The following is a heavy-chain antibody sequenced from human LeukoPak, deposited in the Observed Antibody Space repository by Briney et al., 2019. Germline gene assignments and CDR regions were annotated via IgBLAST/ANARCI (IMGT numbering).Heavy chain of an antibody. J-gene: IGHJ4*02. V-gene: IGHV5-51*01. Sequence: GESLKISCKVSGYSFPSYWITWVRQMPGKGLEWMGIIYPGDSDTRYSPSFQGQVTISADKSISTAYLQWSSLKASDTAMYYCARLRSDIVVVVAARYFDYWGQGTLVTVSS. CDR1: GYSFPSYW. D-gene: IGHD2-15*01. CDR2: IYPGDSDT. CDR3: ARLRSDIVVVVAARYFDY.